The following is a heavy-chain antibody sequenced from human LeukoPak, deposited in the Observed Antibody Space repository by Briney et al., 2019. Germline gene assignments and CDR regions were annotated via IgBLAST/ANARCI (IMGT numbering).Heavy chain of an antibody. CDR1: GYSFTSYW. D-gene: IGHD3-10*01. J-gene: IGHJ4*02. V-gene: IGHV5-51*01. CDR2: IYPGDSDT. CDR3: ARRGYGSGSYSLHFDY. Sequence: GESLKISCKGSGYSFTSYWIAWVRQKPGKGLEWMGIIYPGDSDTRYSPSFQGQVTISADKSISTAYLQWSSLKASDTAMYYCARRGYGSGSYSLHFDYWGQGTLVTVSS.